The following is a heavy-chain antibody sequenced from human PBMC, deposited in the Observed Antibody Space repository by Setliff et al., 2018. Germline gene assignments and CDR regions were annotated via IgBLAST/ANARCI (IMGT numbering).Heavy chain of an antibody. J-gene: IGHJ6*03. CDR3: ARMSGFQYMDA. CDR2: IYTSWST. Sequence: SETLSLTCTVSGDSISSRRNYWGWFRQPAGKELEWIGQIYTSWSTNYNPSLKSRVTISLDTSKNQFSLNLTSVTAADAAVYYCARMSGFQYMDAWGKGTTVTVSS. D-gene: IGHD3-3*01. V-gene: IGHV4-61*09. CDR1: GDSISSRRNY.